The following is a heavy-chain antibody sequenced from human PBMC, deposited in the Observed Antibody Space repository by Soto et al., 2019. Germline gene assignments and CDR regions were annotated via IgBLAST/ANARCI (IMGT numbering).Heavy chain of an antibody. CDR3: ARDNVVVPAAIPIRYYYGMDV. D-gene: IGHD2-2*01. V-gene: IGHV1-18*04. CDR1: GYTFTSYG. J-gene: IGHJ6*02. CDR2: ISAYNGNT. Sequence: ASVKVSCKASGYTFTSYGISWVRQAPGQGLEWMGWISAYNGNTNYAQKLQGRVTMTTDTSTSTAYMELRSLRSDDTAVYYCARDNVVVPAAIPIRYYYGMDVWGQGTTVTVSS.